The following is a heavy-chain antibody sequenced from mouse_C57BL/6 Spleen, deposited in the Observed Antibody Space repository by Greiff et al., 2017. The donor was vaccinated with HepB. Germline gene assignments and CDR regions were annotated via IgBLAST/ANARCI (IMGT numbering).Heavy chain of an antibody. CDR1: GYAFSSSW. J-gene: IGHJ2*01. Sequence: VKLMESGPELVKPGASVKISCKASGYAFSSSWMNWVKQRPGKGLEWIGRIYPGDGDTNYNGKFKGKATLTADKSSSTAYMPLSSLTSEDSAVYFCARKSDSSGWGYYFDYWGQGTTLTVSS. CDR2: IYPGDGDT. V-gene: IGHV1-82*01. D-gene: IGHD3-2*02. CDR3: ARKSDSSGWGYYFDY.